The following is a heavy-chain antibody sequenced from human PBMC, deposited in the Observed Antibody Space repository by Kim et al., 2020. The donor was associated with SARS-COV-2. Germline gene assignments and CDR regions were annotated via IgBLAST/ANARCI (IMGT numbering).Heavy chain of an antibody. CDR3: TTGTYYYDSSGYYYRAFDY. CDR2: IKSKTDGGTT. Sequence: GGSLRLSCAASGFTFSNAWMSWVRQAPGKGLEWVGRIKSKTDGGTTDYAAPVKGRFTISRDDSKNTLYLQMNSLKTEDTAVYYCTTGTYYYDSSGYYYRAFDYWGQGTPVTVSS. V-gene: IGHV3-15*01. D-gene: IGHD3-22*01. CDR1: GFTFSNAW. J-gene: IGHJ4*02.